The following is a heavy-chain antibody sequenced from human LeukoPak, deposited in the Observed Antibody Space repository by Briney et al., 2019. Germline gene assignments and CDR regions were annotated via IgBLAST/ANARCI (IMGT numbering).Heavy chain of an antibody. V-gene: IGHV2-5*02. CDR1: GFSLSTSGVG. Sequence: SGPTLVKPTQTLALTCTFSGFSLSTSGVGVGWIRQPPGKALEWLALIYWDDDKRYSPSLKSRLTITKDTSKNQVVLTMTNMDPVDTATYYCAHLRIAAAGFDYWGQGTLVTVSS. CDR3: AHLRIAAAGFDY. J-gene: IGHJ4*02. D-gene: IGHD6-13*01. CDR2: IYWDDDK.